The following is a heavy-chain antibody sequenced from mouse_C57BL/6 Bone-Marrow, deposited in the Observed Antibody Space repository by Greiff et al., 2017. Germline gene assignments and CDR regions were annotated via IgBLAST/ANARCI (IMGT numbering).Heavy chain of an antibody. V-gene: IGHV1-64*01. Sequence: QVHVKQSGAELVKPGASVKLSCKASGYTFTSYWMHWVKQRPGQGLEWIGMIHPNSGSTNYNEKFKSKATLTVDKSSSTAYMQLSSLTSEDSAVYYCASLYYYGSKGGYWGQGTTLTVSS. CDR2: IHPNSGST. D-gene: IGHD1-1*01. J-gene: IGHJ2*01. CDR1: GYTFTSYW. CDR3: ASLYYYGSKGGY.